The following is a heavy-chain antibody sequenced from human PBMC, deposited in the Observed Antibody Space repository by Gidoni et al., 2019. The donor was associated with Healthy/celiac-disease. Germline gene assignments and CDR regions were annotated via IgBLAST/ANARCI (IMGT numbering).Heavy chain of an antibody. CDR1: GFTFSSYE. J-gene: IGHJ6*02. CDR2: ISSSGSTI. D-gene: IGHD2-8*01. Sequence: EVQLVESGGGLVQPGGSLRLSWAASGFTFSSYEMHWGRQGHGKGLEWVLYISSSGSTIYYADSVKGRFTISRDNAKNSLYLQMNSLRAEDTAVYYCARDIVLMVYAIHYYYYGMDVWGQGTTVTVSS. V-gene: IGHV3-48*03. CDR3: ARDIVLMVYAIHYYYYGMDV.